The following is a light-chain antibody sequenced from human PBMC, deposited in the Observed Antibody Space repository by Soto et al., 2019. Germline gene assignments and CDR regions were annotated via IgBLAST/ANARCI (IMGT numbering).Light chain of an antibody. CDR2: VAS. V-gene: IGKV1-9*01. CDR1: QGINNH. CDR3: QQINSSPLT. J-gene: IGKJ4*01. Sequence: IQFTHSPSSLSASVGDRITITCRSSQGINNHLAWYQQKPGKAPKLLIYVASTLQSGVPSRFSGSGSGTDFTLTINSLQPEDFATYYCQQINSSPLTLGGGTKVDIK.